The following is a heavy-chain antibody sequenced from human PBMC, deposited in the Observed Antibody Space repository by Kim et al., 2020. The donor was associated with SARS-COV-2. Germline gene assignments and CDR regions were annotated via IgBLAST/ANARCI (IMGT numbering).Heavy chain of an antibody. CDR3: ARDKDQWLFVFLDY. D-gene: IGHD3-22*01. V-gene: IGHV3-48*03. Sequence: ADSVKGRFTISRDNAKNSLYLQMNSLRAEDTAVYYCARDKDQWLFVFLDYWGQGTLVTVSS. J-gene: IGHJ4*02.